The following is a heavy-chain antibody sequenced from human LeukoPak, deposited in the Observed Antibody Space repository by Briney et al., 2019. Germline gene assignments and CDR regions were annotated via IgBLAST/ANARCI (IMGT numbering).Heavy chain of an antibody. Sequence: GGSLRLSCAASGFTFSSYAMSWVRQAPGKGLEWVSAISGSGGSTYYADSVEGRFTISRDNSKNTLYLQMNSLRAEDTAVYYCAKGRDTMVRGVILTFDPWGQGTLVTVSS. CDR1: GFTFSSYA. V-gene: IGHV3-23*01. CDR2: ISGSGGST. J-gene: IGHJ5*02. CDR3: AKGRDTMVRGVILTFDP. D-gene: IGHD3-10*01.